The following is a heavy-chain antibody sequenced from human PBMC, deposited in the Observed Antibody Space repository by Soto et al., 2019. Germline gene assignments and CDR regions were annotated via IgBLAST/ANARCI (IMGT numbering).Heavy chain of an antibody. CDR3: ARTARDSSGYSYYFDY. CDR1: GGSISSGGYS. CDR2: IYHSGST. J-gene: IGHJ4*02. V-gene: IGHV4-30-2*01. Sequence: NPSETLSLTCAVSGGSISSGGYSWSWIRQPPGKGLEWIGYIYHSGSTYYNPSLKSRVIISVDRSKNQFSLKLSSVTAADTAVYYCARTARDSSGYSYYFDYWGQGTLVTVSS. D-gene: IGHD3-22*01.